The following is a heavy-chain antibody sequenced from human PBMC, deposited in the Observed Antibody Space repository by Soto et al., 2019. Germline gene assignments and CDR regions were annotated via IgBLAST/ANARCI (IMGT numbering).Heavy chain of an antibody. J-gene: IGHJ4*02. Sequence: EVQLVESGGGLVQPGGSLRLSCAASGFTFSTYWMSLVRQAPGKGLEWVANIKQDGGEKYYLDSVKGRFTISRDNAKNSLYLQMNSLRAEDTAVYYCARETSAACPYYLDYWGQGTLVTVSS. V-gene: IGHV3-7*01. CDR1: GFTFSTYW. D-gene: IGHD3-10*01. CDR2: IKQDGGEK. CDR3: ARETSAACPYYLDY.